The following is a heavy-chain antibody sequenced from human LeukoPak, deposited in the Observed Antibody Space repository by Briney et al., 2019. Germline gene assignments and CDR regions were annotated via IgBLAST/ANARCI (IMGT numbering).Heavy chain of an antibody. V-gene: IGHV4-31*03. CDR3: ARNGDVDLVDY. Sequence: SETLSLTCTVSGGSISSGGYYWSWIRQHPGKGLEWIGYIYYGGSTYYNPSLKSRVTISVDTSKNQFSLKLSSVTAADTVVYYCARNGDVDLVDYWGQGTLVTVSS. CDR2: IYYGGST. CDR1: GGSISSGGYY. D-gene: IGHD5-12*01. J-gene: IGHJ4*02.